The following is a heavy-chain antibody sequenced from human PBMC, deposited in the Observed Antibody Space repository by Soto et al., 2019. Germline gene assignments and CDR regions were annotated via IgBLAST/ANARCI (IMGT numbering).Heavy chain of an antibody. CDR2: IYHSGST. CDR3: ASSHAGAHITAAVH. Sequence: QLQLQESGSGLVKPSQTLSLTCAVSGGSIRSGGYSWSWIRQPPGKGLEWIGYIYHSGSTYYTPSLKRRVTISVDRSKNPFSLKLGSVPAADTAVYYCASSHAGAHITAAVHWGQGTLVTVSS. D-gene: IGHD6-13*01. CDR1: GGSIRSGGYS. J-gene: IGHJ4*02. V-gene: IGHV4-30-2*01.